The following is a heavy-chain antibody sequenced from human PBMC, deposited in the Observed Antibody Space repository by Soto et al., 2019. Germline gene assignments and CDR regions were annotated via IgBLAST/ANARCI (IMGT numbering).Heavy chain of an antibody. CDR1: GFTFSSHW. V-gene: IGHV3-74*01. J-gene: IGHJ4*02. CDR3: ARDMLGPRAFDY. Sequence: EVQLVESGGCIVQPGGSLRLSCSVSGFTFSSHWMHWVRQAPGKGLVWVSRISTDGSRTTYADSVKGRVTISRDNAKNTLYLDMSSLRAEDTAVYYCARDMLGPRAFDYWGQGTLVTVSS. CDR2: ISTDGSRT. D-gene: IGHD3-10*02.